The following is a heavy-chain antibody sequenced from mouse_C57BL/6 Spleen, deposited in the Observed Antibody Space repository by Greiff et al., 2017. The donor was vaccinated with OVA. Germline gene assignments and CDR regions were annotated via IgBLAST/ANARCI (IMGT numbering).Heavy chain of an antibody. V-gene: IGHV1-69*01. J-gene: IGHJ4*01. CDR1: GYTFTSYW. Sequence: VQLQQPGAELVLPGASVKLSCKASGYTFTSYWMHWVKQRPGQGLEWIGEIDPSDSYTNYNQKFKGKSTLTVDKSSSPAYMQFSSLTSEDSAVYYCARVGYYAMDYWGQGTSVTVSS. CDR2: IDPSDSYT. CDR3: ARVGYYAMDY.